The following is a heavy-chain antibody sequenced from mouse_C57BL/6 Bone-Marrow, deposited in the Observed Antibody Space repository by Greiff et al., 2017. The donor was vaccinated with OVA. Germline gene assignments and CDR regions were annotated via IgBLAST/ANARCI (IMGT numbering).Heavy chain of an antibody. D-gene: IGHD3-2*02. CDR2: IWSGGST. J-gene: IGHJ1*03. Sequence: QVQLKESGPGLVQPSQSLSITCTVSGFSLTSYGVHWVRQSPGKGLEWLGVIWSGGSTDYNAAFISRLSISKDNSKSQVFFKMNSLQADDTAIYYCASQGDGHWYFDVWGTGTTVTVSS. CDR3: ASQGDGHWYFDV. V-gene: IGHV2-2*01. CDR1: GFSLTSYG.